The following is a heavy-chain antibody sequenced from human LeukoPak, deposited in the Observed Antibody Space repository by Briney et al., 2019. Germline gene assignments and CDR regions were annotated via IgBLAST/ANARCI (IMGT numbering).Heavy chain of an antibody. CDR3: ARGLIYYDSRGRYLAERPYFDY. CDR2: ISGGGGTT. J-gene: IGHJ4*02. Sequence: PGGSLRLSCAASGFTFSTYAMSWVRQAPGKGLEWVSAISGGGGTTHYADSVKGRFSISRDNRKNMLYLQMNSLRAEDTAVYYCARGLIYYDSRGRYLAERPYFDYWGQGTLVTVSS. CDR1: GFTFSTYA. D-gene: IGHD3-22*01. V-gene: IGHV3-23*01.